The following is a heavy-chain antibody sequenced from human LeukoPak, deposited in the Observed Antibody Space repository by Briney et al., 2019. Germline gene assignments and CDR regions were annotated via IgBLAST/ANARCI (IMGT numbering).Heavy chain of an antibody. D-gene: IGHD2-21*02. J-gene: IGHJ5*02. V-gene: IGHV6-1*01. CDR3: ARRLPQYDCSEP. CDR1: GDSVSSDSIT. CDR2: TYYRSEWYN. Sequence: SQTLTLTCAISGDSVSSDSITWNGIRQSPWSGLEWLGRTYYRSEWYNDYTVSVSRRITVNSDTSKNQSSLPLNSVTPEDTAVYCCARRLPQYDCSEPGGQGILVTVSS.